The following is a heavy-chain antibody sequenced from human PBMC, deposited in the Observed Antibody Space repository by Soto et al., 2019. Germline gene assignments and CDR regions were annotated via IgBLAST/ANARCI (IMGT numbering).Heavy chain of an antibody. CDR3: ACARYNWNYGYYYYYGMDV. CDR2: INHSGST. J-gene: IGHJ6*02. V-gene: IGHV4-34*01. CDR1: GGSFSGYY. D-gene: IGHD1-7*01. Sequence: SETLSLTCAVYGGSFSGYYWSWIRQPPGKGLEWIGEINHSGSTNYNPSLKSRVTISVDTSKNQFSLKLSSVTAADTAVYYCACARYNWNYGYYYYYGMDVWGQGTTVTSP.